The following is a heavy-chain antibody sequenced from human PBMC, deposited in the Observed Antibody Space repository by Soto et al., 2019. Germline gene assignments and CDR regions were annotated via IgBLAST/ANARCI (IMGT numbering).Heavy chain of an antibody. CDR2: VSHDGRNA. CDR1: GFTFSDYA. V-gene: IGHV3-30*18. J-gene: IGHJ4*02. D-gene: IGHD6-19*01. CDR3: ANGGRQWLVTSVFNY. Sequence: VQLGESGGGVVQPGRSLRLSCAASGFTFSDYAMHWVRQAPGKGLEWVAVVSHDGRNAPYAESVKGRFTISRDSSLNPVSLEMTSPRAEDTAVYYCANGGRQWLVTSVFNYWGQGDLVTVSS.